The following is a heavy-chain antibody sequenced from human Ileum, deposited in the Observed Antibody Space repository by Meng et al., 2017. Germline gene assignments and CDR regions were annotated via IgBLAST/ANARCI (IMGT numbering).Heavy chain of an antibody. CDR2: IYWDDDK. V-gene: IGHV2-5*02. J-gene: IGHJ4*02. CDR1: GFSLATSGGR. Sequence: QITLKETGPALVKATQTLTLTCNFSGFSLATSGGRVAWIRQPPGEALEWLALIYWDDDKRYSPSLKNRLAITKDTSKNQVVLTMTNMDPMDTGTYYCAHSPQGYFDYWGPGTLVTVSS. CDR3: AHSPQGYFDY.